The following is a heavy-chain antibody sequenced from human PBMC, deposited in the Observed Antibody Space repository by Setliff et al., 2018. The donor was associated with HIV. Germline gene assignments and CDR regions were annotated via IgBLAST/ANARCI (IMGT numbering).Heavy chain of an antibody. D-gene: IGHD2-8*01. Sequence: PGGSLRLSCAASGFTFSYYWMHWVRQAPGKGLVWVSRINGDGTSTHYADSVKGRFTISRDNSKNTLYLQMNSLRAEDTAVYYCAREGSRTFSYYFDYWGQGTLVTVSS. CDR3: AREGSRTFSYYFDY. V-gene: IGHV3-74*01. CDR2: INGDGTST. J-gene: IGHJ4*02. CDR1: GFTFSYYW.